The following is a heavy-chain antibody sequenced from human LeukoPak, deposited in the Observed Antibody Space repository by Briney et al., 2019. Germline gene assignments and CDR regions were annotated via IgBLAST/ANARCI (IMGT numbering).Heavy chain of an antibody. CDR3: AKDISTQYQLLFTYYYGMDV. J-gene: IGHJ6*02. CDR1: GFTFSSYA. V-gene: IGHV3-23*01. D-gene: IGHD2-2*01. CDR2: ISGSGGST. Sequence: PGGPLRLSCAASGFTFSSYAMSWVRQAPGKGLEWVSAISGSGGSTYYADSVKGRFTISRDNSKNTLYLQMNSLRAEDTAVYYCAKDISTQYQLLFTYYYGMDVWGQGTTVTVSS.